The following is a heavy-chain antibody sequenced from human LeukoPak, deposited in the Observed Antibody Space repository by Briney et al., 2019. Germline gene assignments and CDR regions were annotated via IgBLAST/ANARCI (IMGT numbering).Heavy chain of an antibody. CDR3: ARRAGAYSHPYDY. D-gene: IGHD4/OR15-4a*01. Sequence: GGSLRLSCAASGFTFSNYAMNWVRQAPGKGLERVSAISGSGGSTYYADSVKGRFTISRDNSKNTLYLQMNSLRAEDTAVYYCARRAGAYSHPYDYWGQGTLVTVSS. CDR2: ISGSGGST. CDR1: GFTFSNYA. J-gene: IGHJ4*02. V-gene: IGHV3-23*01.